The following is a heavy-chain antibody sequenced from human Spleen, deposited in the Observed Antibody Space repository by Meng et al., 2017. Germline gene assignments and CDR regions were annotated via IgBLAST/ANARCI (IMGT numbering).Heavy chain of an antibody. V-gene: IGHV3-15*01. D-gene: IGHD5-12*01. CDR3: SGHIDY. CDR2: IKSNSDGGTT. Sequence: GESLKISCATSGFTLSSYSMNWVRQAPGKGLEWVGRIKSNSDGGTTDYAAPVKGRFTISRDDSKNTLYLQMNSLKTEDTAVYYCSGHIDYWGQGTLVTVSS. J-gene: IGHJ4*02. CDR1: GFTLSSYS.